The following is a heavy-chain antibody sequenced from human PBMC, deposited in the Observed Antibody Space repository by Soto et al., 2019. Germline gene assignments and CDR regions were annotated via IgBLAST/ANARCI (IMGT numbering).Heavy chain of an antibody. J-gene: IGHJ4*02. CDR1: GFTFSSYV. D-gene: IGHD4-17*01. V-gene: IGHV3-23*01. Sequence: PGGSLRLSCAAXGFTFSSYVMSWVRQAPGKGLEWVSAISGSGGSTYYADSVKGRFTISRDNSKNTLYLQMNSLRAEDTAVYYCARPTTVIYFDYWGQGTLVTVSS. CDR2: ISGSGGST. CDR3: ARPTTVIYFDY.